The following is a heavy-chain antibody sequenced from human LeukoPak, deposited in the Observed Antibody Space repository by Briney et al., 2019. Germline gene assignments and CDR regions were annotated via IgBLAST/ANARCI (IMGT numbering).Heavy chain of an antibody. CDR3: ATRKLGNDY. V-gene: IGHV4-59*02. CDR1: GGSVSNYY. Sequence: SETLSLTCTVSGGSVSNYYWSWIRQSPGKGLEWIGYIYYTETGYNPSLKSRVTISADTSKNQFSLKLYSVTAADTAVYYCATRKLGNDYWGQGTLVTVSS. CDR2: IYYTET. D-gene: IGHD7-27*01. J-gene: IGHJ4*02.